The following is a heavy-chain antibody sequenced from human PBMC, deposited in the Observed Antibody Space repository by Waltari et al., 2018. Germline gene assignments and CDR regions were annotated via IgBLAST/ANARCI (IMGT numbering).Heavy chain of an antibody. CDR1: GFTFSSYG. V-gene: IGHV3-30*18. D-gene: IGHD2-15*01. J-gene: IGHJ4*02. CDR3: AKSSRGGIVVVVASFDY. CDR2: ISYDGSNK. Sequence: QVQLVASGGGVVQPGRSLRLSCAASGFTFSSYGMHWVRQAPGKGLEWVAVISYDGSNKYYADSVKGRFTISRDNSKNTLYLQMNSLRAEDTAVYYCAKSSRGGIVVVVASFDYWGQGTLVTVSS.